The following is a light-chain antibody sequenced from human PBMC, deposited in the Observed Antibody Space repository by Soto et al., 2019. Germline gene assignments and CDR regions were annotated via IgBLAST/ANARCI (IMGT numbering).Light chain of an antibody. CDR1: QSVSSSY. Sequence: EIVLTHSPGTLSLSPGEIATLSCGASQSVSSSYLAWYQQKPGQAPRLLIYGASSRATGIPDRFSGSGSGTDFTLTISRLEPEDFAVYYCQQYGSSRWTFGHGTKVDIK. J-gene: IGKJ1*01. CDR3: QQYGSSRWT. CDR2: GAS. V-gene: IGKV3-20*01.